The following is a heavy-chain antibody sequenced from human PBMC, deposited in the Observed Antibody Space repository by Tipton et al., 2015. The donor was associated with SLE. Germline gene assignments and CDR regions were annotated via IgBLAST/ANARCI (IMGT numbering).Heavy chain of an antibody. CDR1: GGSISSGDYY. D-gene: IGHD1-26*01. V-gene: IGHV4-30-4*01. J-gene: IGHJ4*02. Sequence: TLSLTCTVSGGSISSGDYYWSWIRQPPGKGLEWIGYIYYSGGTNYNPSLNSRVTISVDMSKNQFSLKLSSVTAADTAVYYCARRGIVGAIDYWGQGTLVTVSS. CDR2: IYYSGGT. CDR3: ARRGIVGAIDY.